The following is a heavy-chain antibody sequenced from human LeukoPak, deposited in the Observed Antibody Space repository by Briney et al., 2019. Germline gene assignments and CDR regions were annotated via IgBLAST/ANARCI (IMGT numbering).Heavy chain of an antibody. CDR3: GKTTAGYSSGQKPAWPVDY. CDR2: IFGSGGSP. Sequence: GGSLRLSCEASGFTFGSFAMYWVRQAPGKGLEWIAGIFGSGGSPHYADSVKGRFTISRDNFKNTVYLQINSLRAEDTAVYSCGKTTAGYSSGQKPAWPVDYWGQGTLVTVSS. CDR1: GFTFGSFA. V-gene: IGHV3-23*01. J-gene: IGHJ4*02. D-gene: IGHD5-18*01.